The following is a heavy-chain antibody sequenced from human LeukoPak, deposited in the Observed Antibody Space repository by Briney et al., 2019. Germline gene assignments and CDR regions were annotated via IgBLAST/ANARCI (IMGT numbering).Heavy chain of an antibody. D-gene: IGHD3-10*01. V-gene: IGHV1-69*06. J-gene: IGHJ3*02. CDR2: IIPIFGTA. CDR3: ARVSDYYGSGTGAFDI. CDR1: GGTFSSYA. Sequence: SVKVSCKASGGTFSSYAISWVRQAPGQGLEWMGGIIPIFGTANYAQKFRGRVTITADKSTSTAYMELSSLRSEDTAVYYCARVSDYYGSGTGAFDIWGQGTMVTVSS.